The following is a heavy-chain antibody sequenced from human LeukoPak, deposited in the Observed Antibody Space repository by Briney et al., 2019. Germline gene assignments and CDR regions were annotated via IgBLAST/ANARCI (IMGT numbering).Heavy chain of an antibody. CDR3: ARVMGIAVANDY. CDR1: GYTFTSYD. J-gene: IGHJ4*02. Sequence: ASVKVSCKASGYTFTSYDINWVRQATGQGLEWMGWMNPNSGNTGYAQKFQGRVTMTRNTSISTAYMELSGLRSEDTAVYYCARVMGIAVANDYWGQGTLVTVSS. CDR2: MNPNSGNT. V-gene: IGHV1-8*01. D-gene: IGHD6-19*01.